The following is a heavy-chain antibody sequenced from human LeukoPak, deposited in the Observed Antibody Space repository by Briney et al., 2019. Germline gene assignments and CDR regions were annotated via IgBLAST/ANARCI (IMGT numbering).Heavy chain of an antibody. CDR3: ARARRDGYSN. J-gene: IGHJ4*02. Sequence: PSETLSLTCTVSGGSIGSYYWSWIRQPPGKGLEWIGYIYYSGSTNYNPSLKSRVTISVDTSKNQFSLKLSSVTAADTAVYYCARARRDGYSNWGQGTLVTVSS. V-gene: IGHV4-59*01. CDR1: GGSIGSYY. D-gene: IGHD5-24*01. CDR2: IYYSGST.